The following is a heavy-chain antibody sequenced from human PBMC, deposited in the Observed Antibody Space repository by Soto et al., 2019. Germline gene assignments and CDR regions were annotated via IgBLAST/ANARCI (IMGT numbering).Heavy chain of an antibody. CDR3: ARAAALGYCSGGSCYGWDFDY. D-gene: IGHD2-15*01. CDR2: INHSGST. CDR1: GGSFSGYY. J-gene: IGHJ4*02. Sequence: SETLSLTCAVYGGSFSGYYWSWIRQPPGKGLEWIGEINHSGSTNYNPSLKSRVTISVDTSKNQFSLKLSSVTAADTAVYYCARAAALGYCSGGSCYGWDFDYWGQGTLVTVSS. V-gene: IGHV4-34*01.